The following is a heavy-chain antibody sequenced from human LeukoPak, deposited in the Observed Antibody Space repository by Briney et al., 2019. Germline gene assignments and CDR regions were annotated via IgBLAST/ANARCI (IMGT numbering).Heavy chain of an antibody. J-gene: IGHJ4*02. CDR3: ASRRITMVRGVIITPLGYFDY. CDR1: GGSFSGYY. CDR2: INHSGST. Sequence: PSETLSLTCAVYGGSFSGYYWSWIRQPPGKGLEWIGEINHSGSTNYNPSLKSRVTISVDTSKNQFSLKLSSVTAADTAVYYCASRRITMVRGVIITPLGYFDYWGQGTLVTVSS. D-gene: IGHD3-10*01. V-gene: IGHV4-34*01.